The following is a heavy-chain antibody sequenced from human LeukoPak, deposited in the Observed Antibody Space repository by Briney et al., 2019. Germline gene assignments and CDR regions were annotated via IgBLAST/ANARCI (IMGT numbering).Heavy chain of an antibody. J-gene: IGHJ4*02. D-gene: IGHD1-1*01. V-gene: IGHV1-69*05. CDR1: GGTFSNYA. CDR3: AGRPLQDNWSDGDSYYFDY. CDR2: IIPIFGTA. Sequence: SVKVSCKASGGTFSNYAISWVRQAPGQGPEWMGGIIPIFGTANYAQKFQGRVTISTDESTSTAYMEVSSLRSEDTAVYFCAGRPLQDNWSDGDSYYFDYWGQGTLVTVSS.